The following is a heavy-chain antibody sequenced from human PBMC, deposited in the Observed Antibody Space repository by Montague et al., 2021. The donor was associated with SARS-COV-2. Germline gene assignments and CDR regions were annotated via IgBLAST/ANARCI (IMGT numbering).Heavy chain of an antibody. V-gene: IGHV3-7*01. J-gene: IGHJ6*02. CDR2: IKQDGSEK. D-gene: IGHD2-2*01. Sequence: SRRLSCAASGFPFSSYWMSWFRQAPGKGLEWVANIKQDGSEKYYLDSVKGRFTISRDNAKNSLYLQMNSLRAEDTAVYYCARDSFVVVPAASNYYYYYGMDVWGQGTTVTVSS. CDR3: ARDSFVVVPAASNYYYYYGMDV. CDR1: GFPFSSYW.